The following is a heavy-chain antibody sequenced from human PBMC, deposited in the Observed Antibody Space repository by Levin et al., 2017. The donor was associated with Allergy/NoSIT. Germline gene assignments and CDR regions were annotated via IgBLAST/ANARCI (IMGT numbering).Heavy chain of an antibody. V-gene: IGHV1-18*01. CDR1: GYTFSNYG. J-gene: IGHJ6*04. Sequence: GESLKISCKASGYTFSNYGVSWVRQAPGQGLEWMGWVSAYNGNTNYALNLQARVTMTTDSFTNTAYMELRSLTSDDTAVYYCAREYRYCDGGDGSHPDYSGMDVWGEGTTVTVSS. CDR2: VSAYNGNT. CDR3: AREYRYCDGGDGSHPDYSGMDV. D-gene: IGHD2-8*02.